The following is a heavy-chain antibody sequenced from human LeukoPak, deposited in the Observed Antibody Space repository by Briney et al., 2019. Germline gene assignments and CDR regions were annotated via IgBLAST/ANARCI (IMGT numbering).Heavy chain of an antibody. CDR3: VRGLGGDYGWYFDL. V-gene: IGHV3-53*01. J-gene: IGHJ2*01. CDR2: IYSGGST. CDR1: GFTVSRNY. Sequence: GGSLRLSCAASGFTVSRNYMSWVRQAPGKGLEWVSVIYSGGSTYYADSVKGRFTISRDNSKNMLYLQMNSLRAEDTAVYYCVRGLGGDYGWYFDLWGRGTLVTVSA. D-gene: IGHD4-17*01.